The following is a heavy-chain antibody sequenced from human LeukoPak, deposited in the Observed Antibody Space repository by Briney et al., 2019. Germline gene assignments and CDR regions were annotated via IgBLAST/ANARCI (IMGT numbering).Heavy chain of an antibody. CDR3: ARVSAGVIGMKDVFDI. CDR1: GYTFTSYY. Sequence: ASVKVSCKASGYTFTSYYMHWVRQAPGQGLEWMGIINPSGGSTSYAQKFQGRVTMTRDTSTSTVYMELSSLRSEDTAVYYCARVSAGVIGMKDVFDIWGQGTMVTVSS. J-gene: IGHJ3*02. D-gene: IGHD3-16*02. V-gene: IGHV1-46*01. CDR2: INPSGGST.